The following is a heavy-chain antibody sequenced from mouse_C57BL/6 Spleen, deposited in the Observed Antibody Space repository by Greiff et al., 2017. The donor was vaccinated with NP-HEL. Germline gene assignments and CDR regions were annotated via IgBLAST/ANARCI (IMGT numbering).Heavy chain of an antibody. CDR2: IYPRDGST. V-gene: IGHV1-85*01. CDR1: GYTFTSYD. Sequence: QVQLQQSGPELVKPGASVKLSCKASGYTFTSYDINWVKQRPGQGFEWIGWIYPRDGSTKYTEKFTGTATLSVDTSSSTAYMELHSLTSEDSAVYFCARPSYYYGSSYVWYFDVWGTGTTVTVSS. D-gene: IGHD1-1*01. CDR3: ARPSYYYGSSYVWYFDV. J-gene: IGHJ1*03.